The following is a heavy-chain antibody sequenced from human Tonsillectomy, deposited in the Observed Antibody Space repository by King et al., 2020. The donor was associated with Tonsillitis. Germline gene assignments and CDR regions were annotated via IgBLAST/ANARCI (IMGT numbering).Heavy chain of an antibody. D-gene: IGHD3-16*01. J-gene: IGHJ5*02. CDR1: GFTFSTYG. V-gene: IGHV3-30*18. Sequence: VQLVESGGGVVQPGTSLRLSCAASGFTFSTYGMHWVRQAPGKGLEWVAVISYDGGNKYYGDSVKGRFTISRDNSKNTLYLQMNSLRGEDTAVYYCAKVSTSGRLDPWGKGTLVTVSS. CDR2: ISYDGGNK. CDR3: AKVSTSGRLDP.